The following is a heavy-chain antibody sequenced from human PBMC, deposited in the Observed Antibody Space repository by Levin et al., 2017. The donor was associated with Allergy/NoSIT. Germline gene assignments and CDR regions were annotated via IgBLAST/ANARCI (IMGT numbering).Heavy chain of an antibody. Sequence: GESLKISCKASGYTFAEYGVSWVRQAPGQGLEWMGWISGHNGNTNYAQKVQARVTLATDASTSTAYMELRSLRPDDTAGYYCARLILGGESDYYGLDVWGQGTDVIVS. CDR1: GYTFAEYG. CDR2: ISGHNGNT. D-gene: IGHD2-8*02. J-gene: IGHJ6*02. CDR3: ARLILGGESDYYGLDV. V-gene: IGHV1-18*01.